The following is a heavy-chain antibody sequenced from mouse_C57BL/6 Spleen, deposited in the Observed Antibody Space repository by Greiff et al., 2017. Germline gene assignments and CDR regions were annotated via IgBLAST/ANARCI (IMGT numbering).Heavy chain of an antibody. V-gene: IGHV1-82*01. CDR3: ASLGSSYAMDY. J-gene: IGHJ4*01. CDR1: GYAFSSSW. D-gene: IGHD1-1*01. Sequence: VKLQQSGPELVKPGASVKISCKASGYAFSSSWMNWVKQRPGKGLEWIGRIYPGDGDTNYNGKFKGKATLTADKSSSTAYMQLSSLTSEDSAVYFCASLGSSYAMDYWGQGTSVTVSS. CDR2: IYPGDGDT.